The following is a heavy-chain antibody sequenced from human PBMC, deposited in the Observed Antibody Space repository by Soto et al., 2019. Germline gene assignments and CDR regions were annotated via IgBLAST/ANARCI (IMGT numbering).Heavy chain of an antibody. CDR3: ARLPLGYCSGGSCYSDY. Sequence: QVQLQESGPGLVKPSQTPSLTCTVSGGSISSGGYYWSWIRQHPGKGLEWIGYIYYSGSTYYNPSLKSRVTISVDTSKNQFSLKLSSVTAADTAVYYCARLPLGYCSGGSCYSDYWGQGTLVTVSS. CDR1: GGSISSGGYY. CDR2: IYYSGST. V-gene: IGHV4-31*03. D-gene: IGHD2-15*01. J-gene: IGHJ4*02.